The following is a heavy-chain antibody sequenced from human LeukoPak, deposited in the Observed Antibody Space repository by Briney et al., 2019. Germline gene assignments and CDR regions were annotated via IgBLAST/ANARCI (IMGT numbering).Heavy chain of an antibody. CDR1: GFTFSSYA. CDR2: ISYDGSNK. Sequence: PGGSLRLSCAASGFTFSSYAMHWVRQAPGKGLEWVAVISYDGSNKYYADSVKGRFTISRDNSKNTLYLQMNSLRAEDTAVYYCAREALYYLDYWGQGTLVTVSS. V-gene: IGHV3-30*04. CDR3: AREALYYLDY. J-gene: IGHJ4*02.